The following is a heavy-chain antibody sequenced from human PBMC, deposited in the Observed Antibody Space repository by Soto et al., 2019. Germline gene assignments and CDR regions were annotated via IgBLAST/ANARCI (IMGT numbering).Heavy chain of an antibody. CDR3: ARAAFRSGYYGYYYGMDV. J-gene: IGHJ6*02. D-gene: IGHD3-3*01. Sequence: QVQLVQSGAEVKKPGSSVKVSCKASGGTFSTHAISWVRQAPGQGLEWLGGIIPTLGKPNYAQKFQGRVTATEDEYTSTGYMELSRLTSEDKAVYYCARAAFRSGYYGYYYGMDVWGQGTAVNV. V-gene: IGHV1-69*01. CDR2: IIPTLGKP. CDR1: GGTFSTHA.